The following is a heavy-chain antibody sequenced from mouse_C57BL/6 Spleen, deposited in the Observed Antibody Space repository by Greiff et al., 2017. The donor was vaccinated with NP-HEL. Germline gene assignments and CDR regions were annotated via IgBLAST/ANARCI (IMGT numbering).Heavy chain of an antibody. V-gene: IGHV1-52*01. CDR1: GYTFTSYW. J-gene: IGHJ4*01. Sequence: QVQLQQPGAELVRPGSSVKLSCKASGYTFTSYWMHWVKQRPIQGLEWIGNIDPSDSETHYNQKFKDKATLTVDKSSSTAYMQLSSLTSEDSAVYYCARSTVHYYAMDYWGQGTSVTVSS. CDR2: IDPSDSET. D-gene: IGHD1-1*01. CDR3: ARSTVHYYAMDY.